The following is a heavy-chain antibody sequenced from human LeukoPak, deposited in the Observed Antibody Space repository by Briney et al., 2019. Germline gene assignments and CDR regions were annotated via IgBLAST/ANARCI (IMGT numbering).Heavy chain of an antibody. D-gene: IGHD3-10*01. CDR2: IKQDGSEK. Sequence: GGSLRLSCAASGFTFSSYWMSWVRQAPGKRLEWVANIKQDGSEKYYVDSGKGRFTISRDNAKNSLYLQMNSLRAEDTAVYYCARAANVLLWFGEFPNYFDYWGQGTLVTVSS. CDR1: GFTFSSYW. J-gene: IGHJ4*02. V-gene: IGHV3-7*01. CDR3: ARAANVLLWFGEFPNYFDY.